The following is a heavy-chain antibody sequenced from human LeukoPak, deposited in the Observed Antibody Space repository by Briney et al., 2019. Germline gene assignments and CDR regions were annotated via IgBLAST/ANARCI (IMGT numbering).Heavy chain of an antibody. CDR2: SYYNGNT. CDR3: ARVSGRDYYFDY. Sequence: SETLSLTCTVSGGSITNYYWSWIRQPPGKGLEWIGFSYYNGNTNYNPSLKSRVTISVDTSKNQFFLKLSSVTAADTAVYYCARVSGRDYYFDYWGQGTLVTVSS. D-gene: IGHD3-3*02. V-gene: IGHV4-59*08. CDR1: GGSITNYY. J-gene: IGHJ4*02.